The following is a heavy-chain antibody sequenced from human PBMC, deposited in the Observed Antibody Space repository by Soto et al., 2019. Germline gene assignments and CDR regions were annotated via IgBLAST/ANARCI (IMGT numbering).Heavy chain of an antibody. Sequence: PGGSLRLSCAASGFTFSDYYMSWIRQAPGKGLEWVSYISSSGSTIYYADSVKGRFTISRDNAKNSLYLQMNSLRAEDTAVYYCARDPVVAAKNWFDPWGQGTLVTVSS. D-gene: IGHD2-15*01. V-gene: IGHV3-11*01. CDR2: ISSSGSTI. CDR1: GFTFSDYY. CDR3: ARDPVVAAKNWFDP. J-gene: IGHJ5*02.